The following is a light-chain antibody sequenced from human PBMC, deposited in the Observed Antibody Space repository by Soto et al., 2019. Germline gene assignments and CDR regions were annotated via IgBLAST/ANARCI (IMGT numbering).Light chain of an antibody. CDR2: DVS. Sequence: EIVLTQSAAAVSLSPGERATLSCRASQSLRTYLAWYQHKPGQAPRLLFHDVSDRATGIPARFSGSGSGTDFTLTISSLEPEDFAVYYCQQRSNWPPKWTFGQGTKVDIK. J-gene: IGKJ1*01. CDR1: QSLRTY. V-gene: IGKV3-11*01. CDR3: QQRSNWPPKWT.